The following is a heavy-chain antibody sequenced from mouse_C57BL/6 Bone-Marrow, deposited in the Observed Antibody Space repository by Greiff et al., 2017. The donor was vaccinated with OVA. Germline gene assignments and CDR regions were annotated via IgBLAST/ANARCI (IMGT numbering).Heavy chain of an antibody. J-gene: IGHJ1*03. CDR3: ARTVVADWYFDV. CDR2: ISNLAYSI. D-gene: IGHD1-1*01. CDR1: GFTFSDYG. Sequence: EVKLVESGGGLVQPGGSLKLSCAASGFTFSDYGMAWVRQAPRKGPEWVAFISNLAYSIYYADTVTGRFTISRENAKNTLYLEMSSLRSEDTAMYYCARTVVADWYFDVWGTGTTVTVSS. V-gene: IGHV5-15*04.